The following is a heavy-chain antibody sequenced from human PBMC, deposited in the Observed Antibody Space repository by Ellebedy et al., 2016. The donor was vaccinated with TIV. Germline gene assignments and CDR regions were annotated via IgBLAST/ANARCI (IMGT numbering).Heavy chain of an antibody. CDR1: GDSISSSSHY. D-gene: IGHD1-26*01. CDR2: IYYSGRT. CDR3: ARQDSGRYGHYGLDV. V-gene: IGHV4-39*01. Sequence: MPSETLSLTCTVSGDSISSSSHYWGWIRQPPGKGLEWIGCIYYSGRTYYNPSLKSRVTISVDTSKNQFSLKLSSVTAADTAVYYCARQDSGRYGHYGLDVWGQGTTVAVSS. J-gene: IGHJ6*02.